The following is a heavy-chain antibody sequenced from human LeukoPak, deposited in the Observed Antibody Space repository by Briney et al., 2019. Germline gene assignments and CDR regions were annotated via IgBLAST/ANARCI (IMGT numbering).Heavy chain of an antibody. D-gene: IGHD3-10*01. CDR3: ARAYFHSGSSQNPDN. CDR1: GYTFTGFY. V-gene: IGHV1-2*02. CDR2: VPPNGGGT. J-gene: IGHJ4*01. Sequence: ASVKVSCKASGYTFTGFYMHWVRQAPGPGLEWMGWVPPNGGGTHYAQKFPGRGTMTRDTSISTDYMELTRLTSEDTAVAYCARAYFHSGSSQNPDNWGQGTLITVSS.